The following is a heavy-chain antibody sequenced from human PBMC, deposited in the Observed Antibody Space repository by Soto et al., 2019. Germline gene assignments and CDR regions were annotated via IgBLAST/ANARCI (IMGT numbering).Heavy chain of an antibody. Sequence: EVQLLESGGGLVQPGXSLRLSCAASGFTFSSYAMSWVRQAPGKGLEWVSAISGSGDSTYYADSVKGRFTISRDNSKHTLYLQINSLRAEDTAVYYCARRSSSWSFDYWGQGTLVTVSS. CDR2: ISGSGDST. CDR3: ARRSSSWSFDY. D-gene: IGHD6-13*01. V-gene: IGHV3-23*01. J-gene: IGHJ4*02. CDR1: GFTFSSYA.